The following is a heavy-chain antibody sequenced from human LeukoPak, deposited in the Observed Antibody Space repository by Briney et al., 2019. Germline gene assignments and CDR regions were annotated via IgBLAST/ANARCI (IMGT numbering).Heavy chain of an antibody. V-gene: IGHV4-4*07. CDR3: ASNSYYDFWSGTLDY. CDR2: IYTSGST. J-gene: IGHJ4*02. D-gene: IGHD3-3*01. Sequence: SETLSLTCTVSGGSISSYYWGWIRQPAGKGLEWIGRIYTSGSTNYNPSLKSRVTMSVDTSKNQFSLKLSSVTAADTAVYYCASNSYYDFWSGTLDYWGQGTLVTVSS. CDR1: GGSISSYY.